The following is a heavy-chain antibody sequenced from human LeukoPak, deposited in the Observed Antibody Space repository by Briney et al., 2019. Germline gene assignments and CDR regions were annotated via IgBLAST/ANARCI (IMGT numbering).Heavy chain of an antibody. CDR3: ARRGRANWFDP. D-gene: IGHD3-10*01. J-gene: IGHJ5*02. V-gene: IGHV4-39*01. CDR2: IYYSGST. CDR1: GGSISSSRYY. Sequence: PSETLSLTCTVSGGSISSSRYYWGWIRQPPGKGLEWIGSIYYSGSTYYNPSLKSRVTISVDTSKNQFSLKLSSVTAADTAVYYCARRGRANWFDPWGQGTLVTVSS.